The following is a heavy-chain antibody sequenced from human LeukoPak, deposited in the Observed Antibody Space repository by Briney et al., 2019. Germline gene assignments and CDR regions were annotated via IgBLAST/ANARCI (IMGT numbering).Heavy chain of an antibody. CDR3: ARANQQLWPHNYFDY. D-gene: IGHD5-18*01. Sequence: PSETLSLTCTVSGGSIIIGNYYWSWIRQPAGKGLEWIGRIYTSGSTNYSPSLKSRVTISVDTSKNQFSLKLSSVTAADTAVYYCARANQQLWPHNYFDYWGQGTLVTVSS. CDR1: GGSIIIGNYY. CDR2: IYTSGST. J-gene: IGHJ4*02. V-gene: IGHV4-61*02.